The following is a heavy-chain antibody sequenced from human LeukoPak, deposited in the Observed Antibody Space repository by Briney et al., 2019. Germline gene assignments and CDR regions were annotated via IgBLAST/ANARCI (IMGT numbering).Heavy chain of an antibody. D-gene: IGHD6-19*01. CDR2: IHYSGST. Sequence: SETLSLTCTVPGGSIGSYYWNWIRQAPGMGLEWIGYIHYSGSTNHNSALKSRVTISVDTSKNQYSLKLSSVTAADTAVYYCARDGVAGGFDYWGQGTLVTVS. CDR3: ARDGVAGGFDY. CDR1: GGSIGSYY. J-gene: IGHJ4*02. V-gene: IGHV4-59*01.